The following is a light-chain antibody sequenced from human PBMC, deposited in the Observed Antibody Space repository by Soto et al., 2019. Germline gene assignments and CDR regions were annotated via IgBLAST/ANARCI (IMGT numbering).Light chain of an antibody. CDR3: AAWDDSLNAVV. CDR2: TNN. V-gene: IGLV1-44*01. CDR1: TSNLGGNT. Sequence: QSVLTQPPSVSGTPGQTVSISCSGTTSNLGGNTVNWYQQLPGTAPKLLIYTNNQRPSGVPDRFSGSKSGTSASLAISGLRSEDEADFYCAAWDDSLNAVVFGGGTKRTVL. J-gene: IGLJ2*01.